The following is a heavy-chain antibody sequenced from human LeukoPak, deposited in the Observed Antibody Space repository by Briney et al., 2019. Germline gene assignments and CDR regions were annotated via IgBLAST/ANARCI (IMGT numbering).Heavy chain of an antibody. Sequence: ASVKVSCKASGYSFTSHYMHWVRQAPGQGLEWMGLINPRGTSTIYAEKFQGRIIMTRDMSTTTDYMELSRLRSDDTAVYYCARVPIRRHYESTGYYYEDPWGQGTLVTVSS. V-gene: IGHV1-46*01. CDR3: ARVPIRRHYESTGYYYEDP. D-gene: IGHD3-22*01. CDR1: GYSFTSHY. J-gene: IGHJ5*02. CDR2: INPRGTST.